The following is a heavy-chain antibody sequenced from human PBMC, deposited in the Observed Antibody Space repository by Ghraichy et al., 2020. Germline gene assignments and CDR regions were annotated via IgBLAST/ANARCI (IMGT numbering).Heavy chain of an antibody. D-gene: IGHD1-1*01. CDR2: ISHTSSII. CDR1: GFTFSSNA. Sequence: GGSLRLSCAASGFTFSSNAMIWVRQTPGKGLQWVSYISHTSSIIYYADSVKGRLTISRDNAKNSLYLQMNSLRAEDTAVYYCARSTNLNDWGQGTLVTVSS. CDR3: ARSTNLND. V-gene: IGHV3-48*01. J-gene: IGHJ4*02.